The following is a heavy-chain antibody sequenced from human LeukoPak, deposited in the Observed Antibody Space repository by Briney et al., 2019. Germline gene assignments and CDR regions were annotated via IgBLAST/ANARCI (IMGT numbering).Heavy chain of an antibody. CDR3: ARVDYGDAYPPDY. CDR1: GYTFTSYG. Sequence: ASVKVSCKASGYTFTSYGISWVRQAPGQVLEWMGWISAYNGNTNYAQKLQGRVTMTTDTSTSTANMELRSLRSDDTAVYYCARVDYGDAYPPDYWGQGTLVTVSS. CDR2: ISAYNGNT. D-gene: IGHD4-17*01. V-gene: IGHV1-18*01. J-gene: IGHJ4*02.